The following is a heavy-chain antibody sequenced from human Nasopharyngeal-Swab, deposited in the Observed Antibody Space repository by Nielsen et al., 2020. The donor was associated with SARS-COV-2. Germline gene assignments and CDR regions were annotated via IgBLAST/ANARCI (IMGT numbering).Heavy chain of an antibody. J-gene: IGHJ4*02. CDR3: AKDPYYDFWSGYYFDY. D-gene: IGHD3-3*01. Sequence: GGSLRLSCAASGFTFSSYAMIWVRQAPGKGLEWVSAISGSGGSTYYADSVKGRFTISRDNSKNTLYLQMNSLRAEDTAVYYCAKDPYYDFWSGYYFDYWGQGTLVTVSS. V-gene: IGHV3-23*01. CDR1: GFTFSSYA. CDR2: ISGSGGST.